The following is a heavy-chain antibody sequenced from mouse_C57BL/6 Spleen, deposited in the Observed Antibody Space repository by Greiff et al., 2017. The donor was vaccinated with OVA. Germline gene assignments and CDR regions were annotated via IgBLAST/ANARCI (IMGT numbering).Heavy chain of an antibody. Sequence: EVQRVESEGGLVQPGSSMKLSCTASGFTFSDYYMAWVRQVPEKGLEWVANINYDGSSTYYLDSLKSRFIISRDNAKNILYLQMSSLKSEDTATYYCARDEGYDGGEYAMDYWGQGTSVTVSS. CDR1: GFTFSDYY. J-gene: IGHJ4*01. CDR3: ARDEGYDGGEYAMDY. CDR2: INYDGSST. V-gene: IGHV5-16*01. D-gene: IGHD2-2*01.